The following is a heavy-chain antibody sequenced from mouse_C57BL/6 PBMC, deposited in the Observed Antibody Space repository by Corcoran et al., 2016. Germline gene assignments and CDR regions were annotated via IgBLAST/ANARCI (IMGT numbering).Heavy chain of an antibody. V-gene: IGHV1-26*01. D-gene: IGHD4-1*01. CDR1: GYTFTDYY. CDR3: VRSSNSYFDY. CDR2: INPNNGGT. Sequence: EVQLQQSGPELVKPGASVKISCKASGYTFTDYYMNWVKQSHGKSLEWIGDINPNNGGTSYNQKFKGKATLTVDKSSSTAYMELRSLTSEDSAVYYCVRSSNSYFDYWGQGTTLTVSS. J-gene: IGHJ2*01.